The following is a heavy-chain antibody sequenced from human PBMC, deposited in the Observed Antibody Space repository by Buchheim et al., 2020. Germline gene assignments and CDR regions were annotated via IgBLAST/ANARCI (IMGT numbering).Heavy chain of an antibody. Sequence: QVQLVESGGGVVQPGRSLRLSCAASGFTFSSYAMHWVRQAPGKGLEWVAVISYDGSNKYYADSVKGRFTISRDNSKNTLYLQMNSLRAEDTAVYYCAKDAYCTGGVCYIFDYWGQGTL. J-gene: IGHJ4*02. CDR3: AKDAYCTGGVCYIFDY. CDR2: ISYDGSNK. V-gene: IGHV3-30*04. CDR1: GFTFSSYA. D-gene: IGHD2-8*02.